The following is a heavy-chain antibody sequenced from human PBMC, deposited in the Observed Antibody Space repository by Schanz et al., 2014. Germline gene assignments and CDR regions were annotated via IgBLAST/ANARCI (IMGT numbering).Heavy chain of an antibody. V-gene: IGHV3-30*02. J-gene: IGHJ4*02. CDR3: ARDKGGYYPFDY. D-gene: IGHD3-3*01. CDR2: IRYDGSSK. Sequence: QVQLVESGGGVVQPGRSLRLSCAGSGFTFTSYSMHWVRQAPGRGLEWVAFIRYDGSSKYYADSVRGRFTISRDDSKNTLYLQMNSLRPEDTAVYYCARDKGGYYPFDYWGQGTLVTVSS. CDR1: GFTFTSYS.